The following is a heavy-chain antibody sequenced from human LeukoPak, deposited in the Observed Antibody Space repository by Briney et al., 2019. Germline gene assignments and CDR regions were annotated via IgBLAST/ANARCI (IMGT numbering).Heavy chain of an antibody. V-gene: IGHV4-31*03. D-gene: IGHD3-16*01. Sequence: SQTLSLTCTVSGGSISSGGYYWSWIRQHPGKSLEWIGYIYYSGSTYYNPSLKSRVTISVDTSKNQFSLKLNSVTAADTAVYYCARSLLIKFGGVVDFWGQGTLVTVSS. CDR2: IYYSGST. CDR3: ARSLLIKFGGVVDF. CDR1: GGSISSGGYY. J-gene: IGHJ4*02.